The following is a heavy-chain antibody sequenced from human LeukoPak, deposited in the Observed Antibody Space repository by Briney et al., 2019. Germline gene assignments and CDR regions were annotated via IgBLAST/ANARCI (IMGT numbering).Heavy chain of an antibody. J-gene: IGHJ4*02. CDR3: ARATGGGYFDY. V-gene: IGHV5-51*01. CDR2: IYPGDSDT. Sequence: GESLKISCQASGYIFDKYWIGWVRQMPGKGLEWMGIIYPGDSDTRYSPSFQGQVTISADKSISTAYLQWSSLKASDTAVYYCARATGGGYFDYWGQGTLVTVSS. D-gene: IGHD3-16*01. CDR1: GYIFDKYW.